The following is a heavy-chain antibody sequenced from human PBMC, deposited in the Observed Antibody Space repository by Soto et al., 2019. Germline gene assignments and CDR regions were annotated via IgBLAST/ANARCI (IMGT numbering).Heavy chain of an antibody. CDR3: ARVYEGDYFDY. CDR1: GFTFSSYA. V-gene: IGHV3-30-3*01. J-gene: IGHJ4*02. Sequence: QVQLVESGGGVVQPGRSLRLSCAASGFTFSSYAMHWVRQAPGKGLEWVAVISYDGSNKYYADSVKGRFTISRDNSKNPRYLQINSLRAEDTAVYYCARVYEGDYFDYGGQGTLVTVSS. CDR2: ISYDGSNK. D-gene: IGHD3-16*01.